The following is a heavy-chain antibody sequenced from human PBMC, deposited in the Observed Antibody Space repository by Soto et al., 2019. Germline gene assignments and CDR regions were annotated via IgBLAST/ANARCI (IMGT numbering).Heavy chain of an antibody. Sequence: SETLSLTCPFSGASFTGNNWWGWVRQPPGKGLEWIGEIFHSGSTYYNPSLKTRLTISVDKSKNQFSLKLSSVTAADTAVYYCARVYSGSYSDSWGRGTLVTVSS. CDR1: GASFTGNNW. CDR3: ARVYSGSYSDS. CDR2: IFHSGST. J-gene: IGHJ4*02. V-gene: IGHV4-4*02. D-gene: IGHD1-26*01.